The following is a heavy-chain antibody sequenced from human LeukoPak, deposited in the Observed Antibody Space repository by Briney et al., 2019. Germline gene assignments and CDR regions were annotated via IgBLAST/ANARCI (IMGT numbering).Heavy chain of an antibody. CDR3: ARLPGDYGDYGWFDP. CDR1: GYSFTSYW. CDR2: IYPGDSDT. Sequence: GESLKISCKGSGYSFTSYWIGWVRQMPGKGLEWMGIIYPGDSDTRYSPSFQGQVTISADKSISTAYLQWSSLKASDTAMYYCARLPGDYGDYGWFDPWGQGTLVTVSS. J-gene: IGHJ5*02. D-gene: IGHD4-17*01. V-gene: IGHV5-51*01.